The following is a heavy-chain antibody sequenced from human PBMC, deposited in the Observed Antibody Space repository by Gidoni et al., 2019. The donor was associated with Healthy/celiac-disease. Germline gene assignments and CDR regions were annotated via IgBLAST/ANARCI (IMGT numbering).Heavy chain of an antibody. CDR1: GFTFSSYE. Sequence: EVQLVESGGGLVQPGGSLRLSCAASGFTFSSYEMNWVRQAPGKGLEWVSYSSSSGSTIYYADSVKGRFTISRDNAKNSLYLQMNSLRAEDTAVYYCARGEKALVVVIPGSLFDYWGQGTLVTVSS. CDR2: SSSSGSTI. V-gene: IGHV3-48*03. J-gene: IGHJ4*02. CDR3: ARGEKALVVVIPGSLFDY. D-gene: IGHD3-22*01.